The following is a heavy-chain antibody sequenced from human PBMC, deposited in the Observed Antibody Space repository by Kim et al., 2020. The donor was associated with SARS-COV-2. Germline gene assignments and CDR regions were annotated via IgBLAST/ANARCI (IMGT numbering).Heavy chain of an antibody. Sequence: SLKSRVIISVDTSKNQFSLKLSSVTAADTAVYYCARGDYYDSSGYDAFDIWGQGTMVTVSS. V-gene: IGHV4-59*09. J-gene: IGHJ3*02. D-gene: IGHD3-22*01. CDR3: ARGDYYDSSGYDAFDI.